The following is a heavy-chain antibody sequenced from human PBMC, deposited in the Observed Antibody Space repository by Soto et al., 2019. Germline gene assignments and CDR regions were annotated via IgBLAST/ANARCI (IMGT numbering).Heavy chain of an antibody. V-gene: IGHV3-74*01. CDR1: GFTFSTYW. J-gene: IGHJ6*02. CDR2: INSDGSST. Sequence: EVQLVESGGGLVQPGGSLRLSCAASGFTFSTYWIHWVRQAPGKGLVWVSRINSDGSSTNYVDSVKGRFTISRDNAKNTLFRQMNSLRAEDTAVYYCARDRWGGGRDMDVWGQGTTVTVSS. D-gene: IGHD3-10*01. CDR3: ARDRWGGGRDMDV.